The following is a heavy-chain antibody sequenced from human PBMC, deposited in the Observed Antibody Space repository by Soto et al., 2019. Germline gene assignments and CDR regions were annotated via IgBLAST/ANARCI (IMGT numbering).Heavy chain of an antibody. J-gene: IGHJ6*02. CDR1: GGSFSLYY. CDR3: AREGAMVRGVLYYYYYYGMDV. Sequence: PSETLSLTCAVYGGSFSLYYWSWIRQPPGKGLEWIGEISHSGTANYNPSLKSRLTMSTDTSKTQFSLKLSSVTAADTAVYYCAREGAMVRGVLYYYYYYGMDVWGQGTTVTVSS. V-gene: IGHV4-34*01. D-gene: IGHD3-10*01. CDR2: ISHSGTA.